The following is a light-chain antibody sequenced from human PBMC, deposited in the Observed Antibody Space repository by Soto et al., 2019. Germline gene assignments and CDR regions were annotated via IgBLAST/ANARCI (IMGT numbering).Light chain of an antibody. Sequence: EVVLTQSPATLSVSPGDRATLSCRASQSVSRNLAWYQHKPGQAPRLLIYGASTRATGVPARFSCSGSATEFTLSISSLQSEDVAVYYCQQYGDWPPETFGQGTKLEI. CDR2: GAS. J-gene: IGKJ2*01. V-gene: IGKV3-15*01. CDR1: QSVSRN. CDR3: QQYGDWPPET.